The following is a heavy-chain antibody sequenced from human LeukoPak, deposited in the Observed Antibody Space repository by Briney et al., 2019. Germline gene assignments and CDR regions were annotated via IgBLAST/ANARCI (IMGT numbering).Heavy chain of an antibody. V-gene: IGHV4-34*01. CDR2: INHSGST. CDR1: GGSISSYY. CDR3: ARGGRGYSYGYFNY. Sequence: SETLSLTCTVSGGSISSYYWSWIRQPPGKGLEWIGEINHSGSTNYNPSLKSRVTISVDTSKNQFSLKLSSVTAADTAVYYCARGGRGYSYGYFNYWGQGTLVTVSS. J-gene: IGHJ4*02. D-gene: IGHD5-18*01.